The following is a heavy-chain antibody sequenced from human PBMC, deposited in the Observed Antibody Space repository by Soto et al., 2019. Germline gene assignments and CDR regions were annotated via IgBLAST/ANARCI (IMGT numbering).Heavy chain of an antibody. CDR1: GGSIRSGAYY. Sequence: QLQLQESGPGLVKPSETLSLTCIVSGGSIRSGAYYWGWIRQSPGKGLEWIGSIYHSGTTYYNPSPNSRLTISVDTSQNQFSLNLSSVTAADTAVYYCTRWLARGGAFDIWGQGTMVTVYS. J-gene: IGHJ3*02. D-gene: IGHD3-16*01. V-gene: IGHV4-39*01. CDR3: TRWLARGGAFDI. CDR2: IYHSGTT.